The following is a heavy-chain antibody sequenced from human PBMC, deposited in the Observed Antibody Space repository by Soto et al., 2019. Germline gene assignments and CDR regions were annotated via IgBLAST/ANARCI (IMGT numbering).Heavy chain of an antibody. CDR3: ALYDYGDFSEKYYFDY. CDR1: GGTFSSYA. J-gene: IGHJ4*02. CDR2: IIPIFGTA. V-gene: IGHV1-69*13. Sequence: SVKVSCKASGGTFSSYAISWVRQAPGQGLEWMGGIIPIFGTANYAQKFQGRVTITADESTSTAYMELSSPRSEDTAVYYCALYDYGDFSEKYYFDYWGQGTLVTVSS. D-gene: IGHD4-17*01.